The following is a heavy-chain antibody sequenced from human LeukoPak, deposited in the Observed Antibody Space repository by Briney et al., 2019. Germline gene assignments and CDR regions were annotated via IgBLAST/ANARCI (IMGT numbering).Heavy chain of an antibody. Sequence: ASVKVSCKTSGYTFTSYYIHLVRQAPGQGFEWMAIINPSDGSTTNSQKFQGRVTMTRDTSTSTVYMELSGLRSEDTALYYCARIRDGYNDAYDIWGQGTMVTVSS. J-gene: IGHJ3*02. CDR2: INPSDGST. CDR1: GYTFTSYY. CDR3: ARIRDGYNDAYDI. D-gene: IGHD5-24*01. V-gene: IGHV1-46*01.